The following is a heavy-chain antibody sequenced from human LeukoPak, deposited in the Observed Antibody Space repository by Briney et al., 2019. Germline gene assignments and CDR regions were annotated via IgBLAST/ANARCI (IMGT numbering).Heavy chain of an antibody. D-gene: IGHD4-17*01. CDR1: GFIFSNYA. J-gene: IGHJ4*02. CDR2: ISYDGNNK. V-gene: IGHV3-30-3*01. Sequence: GRSLRLSCAASGFIFSNYAMHWVRQAPGKGLEWVALISYDGNNKYYADSVKGRFTISRDNSENTLFVQMNSLRGEDTAVYYCARADYGDYVLDYWGQGTLVTVSS. CDR3: ARADYGDYVLDY.